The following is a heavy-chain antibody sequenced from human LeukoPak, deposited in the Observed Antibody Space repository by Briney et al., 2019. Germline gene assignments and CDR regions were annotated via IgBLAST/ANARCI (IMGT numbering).Heavy chain of an antibody. Sequence: SETLSLTCTVSGGFISSYYWSWIRQPPGKGLEWIGYIYYSGSTNHNPSLKSRVTISVDTSKNQFSLKLSSVTAADTAVYYCARHELVVVAASKGYWYFDLWGRGTLVTVSS. CDR1: GGFISSYY. D-gene: IGHD2-15*01. CDR2: IYYSGST. V-gene: IGHV4-59*08. J-gene: IGHJ2*01. CDR3: ARHELVVVAASKGYWYFDL.